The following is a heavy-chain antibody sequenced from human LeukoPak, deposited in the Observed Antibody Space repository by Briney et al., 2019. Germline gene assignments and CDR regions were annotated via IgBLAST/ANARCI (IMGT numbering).Heavy chain of an antibody. J-gene: IGHJ5*02. Sequence: ASVKVSCKASGYTFTSYYMHWVRQVPGQGLEWMGIINPSGGSTSYAQKFQGRVTMTRDTSTSTVYMELSSLRSEDTAVYYCARGSGIAAADDWFDPWGQGTLVTVSS. D-gene: IGHD6-13*01. V-gene: IGHV1-46*01. CDR1: GYTFTSYY. CDR2: INPSGGST. CDR3: ARGSGIAAADDWFDP.